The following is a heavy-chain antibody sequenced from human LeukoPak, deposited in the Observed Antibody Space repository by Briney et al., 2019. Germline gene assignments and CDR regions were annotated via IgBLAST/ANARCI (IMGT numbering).Heavy chain of an antibody. V-gene: IGHV4-39*01. CDR1: GASISSSTYY. D-gene: IGHD5-12*01. CDR3: ARHEWKVATITAYFDY. Sequence: SETLSLTCTVSGASISSSTYYWGWIRQPPGKGLEWIGIIFYSGSTYYNPSLKSRVTISVDTSENQFSLKLSSVTAADTAVYYCARHEWKVATITAYFDYWGQGTLVTVSS. J-gene: IGHJ4*02. CDR2: IFYSGST.